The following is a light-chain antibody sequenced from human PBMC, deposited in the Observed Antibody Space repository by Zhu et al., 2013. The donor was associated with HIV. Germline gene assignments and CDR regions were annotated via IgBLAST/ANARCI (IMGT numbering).Light chain of an antibody. Sequence: EVVLTQSPGTLSVSPGERVTLSCRASQTVRSRYLAWYQHKSGQAPRLLMYDASKRATGVPARFSGSGSGTDFTLSISRLEPEDFAVYYCQQYGSSPRTFGQGTKVEIK. J-gene: IGKJ1*01. CDR1: QTVRSRY. V-gene: IGKV3-20*01. CDR3: QQYGSSPRT. CDR2: DAS.